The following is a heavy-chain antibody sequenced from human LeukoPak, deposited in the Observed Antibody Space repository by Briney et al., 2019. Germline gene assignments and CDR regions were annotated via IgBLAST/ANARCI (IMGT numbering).Heavy chain of an antibody. V-gene: IGHV4-59*08. CDR2: IYYSGST. D-gene: IGHD3-9*01. CDR3: ARCGSATGYEPAFDY. CDR1: GGSISGYY. J-gene: IGHJ4*02. Sequence: SETLSLTCTVSGGSISGYYWSWIRQPPGKGLEWIADIYYSGSTNYNPSLKSRVTISVDTSKNQFSLKLSSVTAADTAVYYCARCGSATGYEPAFDYWGQGTLVTVSS.